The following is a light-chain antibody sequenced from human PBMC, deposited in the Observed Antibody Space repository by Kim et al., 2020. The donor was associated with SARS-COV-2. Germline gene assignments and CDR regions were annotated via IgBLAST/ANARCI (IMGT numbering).Light chain of an antibody. V-gene: IGLV9-49*01. CDR2: VGTGGNVG. J-gene: IGLJ1*01. Sequence: TCTLSSGYSNYKVDWYQQRPGKGPRFVMRVGTGGNVGSKGDGIPDRFSVLGSGLNRNLTIKNIQEEDESDYHCGADHGSGSNFVYVFGTGTKVTVL. CDR1: SGYSNYK. CDR3: GADHGSGSNFVYV.